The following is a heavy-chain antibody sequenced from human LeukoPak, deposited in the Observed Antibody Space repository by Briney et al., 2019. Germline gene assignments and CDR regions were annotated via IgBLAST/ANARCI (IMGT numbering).Heavy chain of an antibody. CDR2: INPNSGGT. Sequence: GASVKVSCKASGCTFTGYYMHWVRQAPGQGLEWMGWINPNSGGTNYAQKFQGRVTMTRDTSISTAYMELSRLRSDDTAVYYCARARYYGSGSYYARPYYYYYMDVWGKGTTVTVSS. J-gene: IGHJ6*03. D-gene: IGHD3-10*01. CDR1: GCTFTGYY. CDR3: ARARYYGSGSYYARPYYYYYMDV. V-gene: IGHV1-2*02.